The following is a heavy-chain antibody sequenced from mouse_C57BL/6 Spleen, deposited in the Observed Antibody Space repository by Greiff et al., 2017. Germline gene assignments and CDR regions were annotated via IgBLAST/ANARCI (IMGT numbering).Heavy chain of an antibody. V-gene: IGHV1-64*01. Sequence: QVQLQQPGAELVKPGASVKMSCKASGYTFTSYWMHWVQQTPGQGLEWIGVIYPNGGSTNYTDKFKSKATLNVDNTSSTVYMQLRSLTYDDAAFYYCARGDPVVANYAMDYWGQGTSVTVSA. J-gene: IGHJ4*01. CDR1: GYTFTSYW. D-gene: IGHD1-1*01. CDR2: IYPNGGST. CDR3: ARGDPVVANYAMDY.